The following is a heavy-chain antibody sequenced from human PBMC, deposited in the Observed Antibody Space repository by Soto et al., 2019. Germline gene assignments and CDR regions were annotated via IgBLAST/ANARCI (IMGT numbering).Heavy chain of an antibody. V-gene: IGHV1-69*13. CDR2: IIPIFGTA. CDR1: GGTFSSYA. D-gene: IGHD2-15*01. J-gene: IGHJ6*02. Sequence: SVKVSCKASGGTFSSYAISWVRQAPGQGLEWMGGIIPIFGTANYAQKFQGRVTITADESTSTACMELSSLRSEDTAVYYCASGYCSGGSCDSFVLHYYYGVEVWGQATKVTVSS. CDR3: ASGYCSGGSCDSFVLHYYYGVEV.